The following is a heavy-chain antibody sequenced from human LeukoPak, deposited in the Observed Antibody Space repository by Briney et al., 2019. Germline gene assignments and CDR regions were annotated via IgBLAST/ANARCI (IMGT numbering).Heavy chain of an antibody. CDR1: GGSISSGGYY. CDR3: ARVRPAAYYYYYMDV. J-gene: IGHJ6*03. V-gene: IGHV4-31*03. Sequence: SETLSLSCTVSGGSISSGGYYWSWLRQHPGKGLEWIGYIYYSGSTYSHPSLKSRVTISVDMSKNQFSLKLSSVTAADTAVYYCARVRPAAYYYYYMDVWGKGTTVTVSS. CDR2: IYYSGST. D-gene: IGHD2-2*01.